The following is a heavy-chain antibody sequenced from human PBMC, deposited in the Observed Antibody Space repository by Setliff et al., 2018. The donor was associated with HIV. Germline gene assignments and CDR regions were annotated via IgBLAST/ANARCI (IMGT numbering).Heavy chain of an antibody. CDR3: ATVRGYYHDSSGQENFQH. CDR2: INPNSGNT. J-gene: IGHJ1*01. CDR1: GYTFTSNYD. Sequence: ASVKVSCKASGYTFTSNYDVNWVRLAAGQGLEWLGWINPNSGNTGYAQKFQGRVTMTEDTSTDTAYMELSSLRSEDTAVYYCATVRGYYHDSSGQENFQHWGQGTLVTVSS. D-gene: IGHD3-22*01. V-gene: IGHV1-8*01.